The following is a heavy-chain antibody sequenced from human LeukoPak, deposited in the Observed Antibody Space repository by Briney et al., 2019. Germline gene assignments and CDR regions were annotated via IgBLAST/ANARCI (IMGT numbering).Heavy chain of an antibody. J-gene: IGHJ5*02. CDR3: VSGGRYGARGP. CDR2: ISYDGSNK. D-gene: IGHD4-17*01. CDR1: GFTFSSYA. Sequence: GGSLRLSCAASGFTFSSYAMHWVRQAPGKGLEWVAVISYDGSNKYYADSVKGRFTISRDNSKNTLYLQMNSLRAEDTAVYYCVSGGRYGARGPWGQGTLVTVSS. V-gene: IGHV3-30-3*01.